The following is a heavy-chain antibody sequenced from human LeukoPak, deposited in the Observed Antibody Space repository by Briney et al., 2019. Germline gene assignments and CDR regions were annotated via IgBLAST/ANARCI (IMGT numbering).Heavy chain of an antibody. CDR1: GGSISRYH. CDR3: ARQDYTTGWYFLDQ. Sequence: SETLSLTCAVSGGSISRYHWSWVRQPPGKGLEWIGYIYSSGSTNYNPSLKSRVTISLDTSKNQFSLRLSSVTAADTAMYYCARQDYTTGWYFLDQWGQGTLVTVSS. J-gene: IGHJ4*02. V-gene: IGHV4-59*01. D-gene: IGHD6-19*01. CDR2: IYSSGST.